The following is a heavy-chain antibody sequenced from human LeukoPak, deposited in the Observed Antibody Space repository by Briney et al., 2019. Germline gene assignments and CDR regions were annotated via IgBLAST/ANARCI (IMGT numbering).Heavy chain of an antibody. V-gene: IGHV1-69*05. CDR3: ARDGHYDSSGYYVHWFDP. J-gene: IGHJ5*02. Sequence: VASVKVSRKASGGTFSSYAISWVRQAPGQGLEWMGGIIPIFGTANYAQKFQGRVTITTDESTSTAYMELSSLRSEDTAVYYCARDGHYDSSGYYVHWFDPWGQRTLVTVSS. D-gene: IGHD3-22*01. CDR2: IIPIFGTA. CDR1: GGTFSSYA.